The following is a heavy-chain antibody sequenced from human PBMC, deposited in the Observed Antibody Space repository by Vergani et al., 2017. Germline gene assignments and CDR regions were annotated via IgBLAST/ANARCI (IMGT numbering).Heavy chain of an antibody. Sequence: QVQLVQSGAEVKKPGSSVKVSCKASGGTFSSYAISWVRQAPGQGLEWMGGIIPIFGTANYAQKFQGRVTITADESTSTAYMELSSLRSEDTAVYYCARAGTNCRSTSCRGNYYYYMDVWGKGTTVTVSS. D-gene: IGHD2-2*01. J-gene: IGHJ6*03. V-gene: IGHV1-69*01. CDR2: IIPIFGTA. CDR1: GGTFSSYA. CDR3: ARAGTNCRSTSCRGNYYYYMDV.